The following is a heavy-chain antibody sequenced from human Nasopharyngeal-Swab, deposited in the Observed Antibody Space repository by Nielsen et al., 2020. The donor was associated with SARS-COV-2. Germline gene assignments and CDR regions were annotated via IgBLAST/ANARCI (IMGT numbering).Heavy chain of an antibody. Sequence: SETLSLTCPVSGGSVSTTTYFWGWIRQPPGKGLEWIGTVYYSGSTYYNPSLKSRVTISMDTSKNQFSLKLNSVTATDTAVYYCARGYGSFPYYFDHWGQGTLVTVSS. D-gene: IGHD1-26*01. CDR3: ARGYGSFPYYFDH. V-gene: IGHV4-39*01. CDR1: GGSVSTTTYF. J-gene: IGHJ4*02. CDR2: VYYSGST.